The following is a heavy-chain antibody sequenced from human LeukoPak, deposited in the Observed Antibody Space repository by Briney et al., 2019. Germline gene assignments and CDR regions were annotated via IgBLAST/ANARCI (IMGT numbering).Heavy chain of an antibody. V-gene: IGHV1-69*04. J-gene: IGHJ5*02. CDR3: ARKANYEAWFDP. CDR2: IIPILGIA. D-gene: IGHD3-3*01. Sequence: SVKVSCKASGGTFSSYAISWVRQAPGQGLEWMGRIIPILGIANYAQKFQGRVTITADKSTSAAYMELSSLRSEDTAVYYCARKANYEAWFDPWGQGTLVTVSS. CDR1: GGTFSSYA.